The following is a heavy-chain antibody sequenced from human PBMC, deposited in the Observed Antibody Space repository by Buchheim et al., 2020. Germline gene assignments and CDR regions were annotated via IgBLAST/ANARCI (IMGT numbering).Heavy chain of an antibody. Sequence: QVQLVESGGGVVQPGRSLRLSCAASGFTFSSYGMHWVRQAPGKGLEWVAVISYDGSNKYYADSVKGRFTISRDNSKNTLYLQMNSLRAEDTAVYYCAKGHYDFWSGYPLLYYYHGMDVWGQGTT. CDR3: AKGHYDFWSGYPLLYYYHGMDV. J-gene: IGHJ6*02. D-gene: IGHD3-3*01. CDR2: ISYDGSNK. V-gene: IGHV3-30*18. CDR1: GFTFSSYG.